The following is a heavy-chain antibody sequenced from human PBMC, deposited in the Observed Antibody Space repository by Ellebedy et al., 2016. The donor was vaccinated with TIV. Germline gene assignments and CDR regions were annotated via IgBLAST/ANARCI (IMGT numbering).Heavy chain of an antibody. CDR1: GFTFSSFA. CDR3: AKGTSSGFNYDRVGLEY. J-gene: IGHJ4*02. CDR2: ISGGGDNT. Sequence: GGSLRLSCAASGFTFSSFAMHWVRQAPGKGLEWLSVISGGGDNTYHADYVKGRFTITRDNSRKMLYLQMDRLRAEDTAVYYCAKGTSSGFNYDRVGLEYWGQGTLVTVSS. D-gene: IGHD3-22*01. V-gene: IGHV3-23*01.